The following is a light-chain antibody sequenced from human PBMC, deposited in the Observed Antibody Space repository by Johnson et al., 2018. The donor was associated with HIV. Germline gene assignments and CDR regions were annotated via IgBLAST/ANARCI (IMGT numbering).Light chain of an antibody. CDR3: GTWDNTLNVYV. J-gene: IGLJ1*01. Sequence: QSVLTQPPSVSAAPGQKVTISCSGSSSNIGRNYVSWYQQLPGTAPKLLISDNNKRPSGIPDRFSGSKSGASATLDITGLQPGDEADYYCGTWDNTLNVYVFGTGTKVTVL. CDR1: SSNIGRNY. CDR2: DNN. V-gene: IGLV1-51*01.